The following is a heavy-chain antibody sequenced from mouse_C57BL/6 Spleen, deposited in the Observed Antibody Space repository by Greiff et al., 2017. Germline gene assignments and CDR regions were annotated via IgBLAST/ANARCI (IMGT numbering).Heavy chain of an antibody. CDR1: GYTFTSYW. V-gene: IGHV1-50*01. CDR3: ARRGWDSYYAMDY. J-gene: IGHJ4*01. CDR2: IDPSDSYT. D-gene: IGHD4-1*01. Sequence: QVQLQQPGAELVKPGASVKLSCKASGYTFTSYWMQWVKQRPGQGLEWIGEIDPSDSYTNYNQKFKGKATLTVDTSSSTAYMQLSSLTSEDSAVYYCARRGWDSYYAMDYWGQGTSVTVSS.